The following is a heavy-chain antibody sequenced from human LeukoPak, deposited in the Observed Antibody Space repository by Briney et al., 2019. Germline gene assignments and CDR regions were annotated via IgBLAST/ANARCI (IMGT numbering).Heavy chain of an antibody. Sequence: SETLSLTCTVSGGSISSYYWNWIRQPPGKGLEWVGYIYYSGSTNYNPSLKSRVTISIDTSKNQIPLKLSSVTAADTAVYYCARVSLTMVRGVSYFDYWGQGTLVTVSS. J-gene: IGHJ4*02. D-gene: IGHD3-10*01. CDR2: IYYSGST. CDR3: ARVSLTMVRGVSYFDY. CDR1: GGSISSYY. V-gene: IGHV4-59*01.